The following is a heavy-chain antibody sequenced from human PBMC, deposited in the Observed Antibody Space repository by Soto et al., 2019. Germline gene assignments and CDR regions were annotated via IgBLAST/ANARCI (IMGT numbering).Heavy chain of an antibody. Sequence: GGSLRLSCAASGFTFSNYAISWGRQAPGKGLEWVSTISGNGGSTYYADSVKGRFTISRDNSKNMLFLQINSLRDDDSAVYYCAKRPASIITFDYWGQGTPVTVSS. CDR2: ISGNGGST. D-gene: IGHD2-2*01. J-gene: IGHJ4*02. CDR1: GFTFSNYA. V-gene: IGHV3-23*01. CDR3: AKRPASIITFDY.